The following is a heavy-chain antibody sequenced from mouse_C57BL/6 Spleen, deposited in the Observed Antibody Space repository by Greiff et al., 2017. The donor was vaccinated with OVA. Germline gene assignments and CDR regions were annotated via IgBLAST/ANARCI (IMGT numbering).Heavy chain of an antibody. CDR2: ISSGGSYT. D-gene: IGHD2-10*02. CDR1: GFTFSSYG. V-gene: IGHV5-6*01. Sequence: EVQVVESGGDLVKPGGSLKLSCAASGFTFSSYGMSWVRQTPDKRLEWVATISSGGSYTYYPDSVKGRFTISRDNAKNTLYLQMSSLKSEDTAMYYCARHVEGYGNYEYFDVWGTGTTVTVSS. CDR3: ARHVEGYGNYEYFDV. J-gene: IGHJ1*03.